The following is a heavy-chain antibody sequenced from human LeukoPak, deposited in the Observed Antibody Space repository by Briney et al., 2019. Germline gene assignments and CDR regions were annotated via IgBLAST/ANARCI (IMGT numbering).Heavy chain of an antibody. J-gene: IGHJ4*02. D-gene: IGHD6-13*01. CDR2: IRRKANSYAT. V-gene: IGHV3-73*01. Sequence: GGSLRLSCAASGFTFSGSTMHWVRQASGKGLEWVGRIRRKANSYATAYAASVTGRFTISRDDSENTAYLQMNSLKTEDTAVYYCTSLSYSGSFQYWGQGTLVTVSS. CDR1: GFTFSGST. CDR3: TSLSYSGSFQY.